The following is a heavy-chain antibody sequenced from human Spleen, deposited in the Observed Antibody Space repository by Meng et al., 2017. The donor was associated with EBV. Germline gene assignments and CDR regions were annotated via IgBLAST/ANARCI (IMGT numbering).Heavy chain of an antibody. Sequence: QVQLQESGPGLVKPSQXLSLTCTVSGGSVNSGIHYWSWFRQPPGKGLEWIGYVHYSRSTNYNPSLKSRVTISIDTSKNQFSLKLSSVTAADTAVYFCARDVPGSGSYYNDYWGQGTLVTVSS. CDR2: VHYSRST. D-gene: IGHD3-10*01. CDR3: ARDVPGSGSYYNDY. V-gene: IGHV4-61*01. CDR1: GGSVNSGIHY. J-gene: IGHJ4*02.